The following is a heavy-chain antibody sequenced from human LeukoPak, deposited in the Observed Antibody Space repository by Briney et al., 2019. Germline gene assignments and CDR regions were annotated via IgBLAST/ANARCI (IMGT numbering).Heavy chain of an antibody. J-gene: IGHJ6*03. D-gene: IGHD3-10*01. CDR3: ARDYVTMVRGVIGGAYYMDV. CDR1: GYTFTGYY. V-gene: IGHV1-2*02. Sequence: ASVKVSCKASGYTFTGYYMYWVRQAPGQGLEWMGWINPNSGGTNYAQKFQGRVTMTRDTSISTAYMELSRLRSDDTAVYYCARDYVTMVRGVIGGAYYMDVWGKGTTVTISS. CDR2: INPNSGGT.